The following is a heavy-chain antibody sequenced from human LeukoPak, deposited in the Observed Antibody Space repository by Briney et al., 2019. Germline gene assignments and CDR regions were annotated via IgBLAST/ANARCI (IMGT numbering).Heavy chain of an antibody. Sequence: GRSLRLSCAASGFTFSSYGMHWVRQAPGKGLEWVAVIWYDGSNKYYADSVKSRFTISRDNSKNTLYLQMNSLRAEDTAVYYCATALPYYYDSSGEPFDYWGQGTLVTVSS. CDR1: GFTFSSYG. V-gene: IGHV3-33*01. J-gene: IGHJ4*02. CDR2: IWYDGSNK. D-gene: IGHD3-22*01. CDR3: ATALPYYYDSSGEPFDY.